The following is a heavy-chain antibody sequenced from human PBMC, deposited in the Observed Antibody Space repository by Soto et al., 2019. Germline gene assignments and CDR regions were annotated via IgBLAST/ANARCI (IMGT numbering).Heavy chain of an antibody. CDR2: VSHSENT. J-gene: IGHJ6*02. CDR1: CGSLSGYY. D-gene: IGHD2-15*01. Sequence: PSETVSLTCGFFCGSLSGYYWSWIRQPPGKGLEWIGEVSHSENTNYNPSLKSRVTISVDTSNNQFSLNLRSVTAADTAVYYCARGPLTYSRNYSSYRSYGLDVWGQGITVTVSS. CDR3: ARGPLTYSRNYSSYRSYGLDV. V-gene: IGHV4-34*01.